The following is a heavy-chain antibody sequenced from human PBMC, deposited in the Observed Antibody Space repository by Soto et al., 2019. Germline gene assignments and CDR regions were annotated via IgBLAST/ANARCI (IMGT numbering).Heavy chain of an antibody. J-gene: IGHJ4*02. Sequence: GGSLRLSCAASGFTFSSYAMSWVRQAPGKGLEWVSAISGSGGSTYYADSVKGRFTISRDNSKNTLYLQMNSLRAEDTAVYYCANLLIEPVLISGWSPFDYWGQGTLVTVSS. D-gene: IGHD6-19*01. CDR1: GFTFSSYA. CDR2: ISGSGGST. V-gene: IGHV3-23*01. CDR3: ANLLIEPVLISGWSPFDY.